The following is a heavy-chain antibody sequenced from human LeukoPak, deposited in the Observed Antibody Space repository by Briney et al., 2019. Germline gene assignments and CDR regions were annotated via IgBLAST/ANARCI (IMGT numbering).Heavy chain of an antibody. V-gene: IGHV3-7*01. CDR2: IKKDGSKE. J-gene: IGHJ3*02. D-gene: IGHD6-19*01. CDR1: GFTFSSYW. Sequence: GGSLRLSCAASGFTFSSYWMTWVRQAPGKGLEWWANIKKDGSKENYVDSVKVRFTSSRANGKDSLYLQMKRLRAEDAAMYYCAKDSTPYSSDWYYDAFDIWGPGTMVTVSS. CDR3: AKDSTPYSSDWYYDAFDI.